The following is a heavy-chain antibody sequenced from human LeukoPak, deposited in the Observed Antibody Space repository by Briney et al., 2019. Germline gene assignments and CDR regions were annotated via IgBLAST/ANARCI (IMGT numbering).Heavy chain of an antibody. J-gene: IGHJ4*02. CDR3: ARGGEGDSSGWFYYFDY. Sequence: ASVKVSCKASGGTFSSYAISWVRQAPGQGLEWMGGIIPIFGTANYAQKFQGRVTITADESTSTAYMELSSLRSEDTAVYYCARGGEGDSSGWFYYFDYWGQGTLVTVSS. D-gene: IGHD6-19*01. V-gene: IGHV1-69*13. CDR1: GGTFSSYA. CDR2: IIPIFGTA.